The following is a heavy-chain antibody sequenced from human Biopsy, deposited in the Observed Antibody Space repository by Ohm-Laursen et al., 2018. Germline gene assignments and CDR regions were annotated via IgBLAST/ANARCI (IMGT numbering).Heavy chain of an antibody. CDR1: GYTFTSYD. V-gene: IGHV1-8*01. CDR3: GRAVRNQLLTDP. CDR2: LNTVRGNS. Sequence: SVKVSCKPSGYTFTSYDITCVRQDSGRGPEWKGWLNTVRGNSKFGQKFRGRVTVTSDTSKSTAYMELSGLTSDDPATYYCGRAVRNQLLTDPWGQGTPVTVTS. D-gene: IGHD1-7*01. J-gene: IGHJ5*02.